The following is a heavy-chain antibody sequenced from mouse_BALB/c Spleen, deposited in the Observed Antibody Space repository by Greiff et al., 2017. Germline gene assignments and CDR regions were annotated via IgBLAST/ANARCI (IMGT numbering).Heavy chain of an antibody. Sequence: EVHLVESGGGLVKPGGSLKLSCAASGFTFSDYYMYWVRQTPEKRLEWVATISDGGSYTYYPDSVKGRFTISRDNAKNNLYLQMSSLKSEDTAMYYCAREPIYYDYDGFAYWGQGTLVTVSA. CDR1: GFTFSDYY. J-gene: IGHJ3*01. CDR3: AREPIYYDYDGFAY. D-gene: IGHD2-4*01. V-gene: IGHV5-4*02. CDR2: ISDGGSYT.